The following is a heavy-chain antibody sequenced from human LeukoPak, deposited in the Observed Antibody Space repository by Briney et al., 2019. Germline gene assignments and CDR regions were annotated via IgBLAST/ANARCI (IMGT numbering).Heavy chain of an antibody. CDR1: GFTFSIYG. Sequence: PGGSLRLSCAASGFTFSIYGMYWVRQAPGKGLEWVAFIRYDGSNKYYADSVKGRFTISRDNSKNTLYLQMNSLRAEDTAVYYCARDGATYSSGWYAYWGQGTLVTVSS. CDR3: ARDGATYSSGWYAY. CDR2: IRYDGSNK. J-gene: IGHJ4*02. V-gene: IGHV3-30*02. D-gene: IGHD6-19*01.